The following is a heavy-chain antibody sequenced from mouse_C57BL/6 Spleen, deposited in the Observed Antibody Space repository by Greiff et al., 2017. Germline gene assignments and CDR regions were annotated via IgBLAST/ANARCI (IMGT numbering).Heavy chain of an antibody. CDR3: ARPGTATWFSY. D-gene: IGHD1-2*01. J-gene: IGHJ3*01. CDR1: GFTFSDYG. Sequence: EVKLVEPGGGLVKPGGSLKLSCAASGFTFSDYGMHWVRQAPVKGLEWVAYISSGSSTIYYADTVKGRFTISRDNAKNTLFLQMTSLRSEDTAMYYCARPGTATWFSYWGQGTLVTVSA. CDR2: ISSGSSTI. V-gene: IGHV5-17*01.